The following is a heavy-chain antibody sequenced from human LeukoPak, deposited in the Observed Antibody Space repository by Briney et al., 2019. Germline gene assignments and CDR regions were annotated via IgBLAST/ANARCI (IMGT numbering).Heavy chain of an antibody. CDR3: ARIHRYCSGGACYVLDN. J-gene: IGHJ4*02. CDR2: IYHSGST. D-gene: IGHD2-15*01. Sequence: NPSQTLSLTCAVSGGSISSGGYSWSWIRQPPGKGLEWIGYIYHSGSTYYNPSLKSRVTISVDTSRNQFSLQLSSVTAADTAVYYCARIHRYCSGGACYVLDNWGQGTLVAVSS. V-gene: IGHV4-30-2*02. CDR1: GGSISSGGYS.